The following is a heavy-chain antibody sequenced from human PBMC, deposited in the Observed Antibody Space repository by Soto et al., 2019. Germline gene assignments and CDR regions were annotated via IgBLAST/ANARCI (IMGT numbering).Heavy chain of an antibody. CDR1: GYTFTYRY. J-gene: IGHJ5*02. Sequence: SVKVSCKASGYTFTYRYLHWVRQAPGQALEWMGWITPYNGNTNYAQKLQDRVTITTDTSTSTAYMELRSLRSDDTAVYYCARATDYGSGSFDPWGQGTLVTDSS. D-gene: IGHD3-10*01. CDR2: ITPYNGNT. V-gene: IGHV1-45*02. CDR3: ARATDYGSGSFDP.